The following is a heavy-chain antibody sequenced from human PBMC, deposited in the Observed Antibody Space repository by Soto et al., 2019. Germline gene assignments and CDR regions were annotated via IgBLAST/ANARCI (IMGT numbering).Heavy chain of an antibody. Sequence: QVQLVQSGAEVKKPGASVKVSCKASGYTFTSYDISWVRQAPGKGLEWMGWISAHNGNTKYEQKLQVIFTTTTDTSTSTAYMELRSLRSDDTAVYYCARDLGGFPDYCGQGTLVTVSS. CDR2: ISAHNGNT. V-gene: IGHV1-18*01. CDR3: ARDLGGFPDY. CDR1: GYTFTSYD. D-gene: IGHD5-12*01. J-gene: IGHJ4*02.